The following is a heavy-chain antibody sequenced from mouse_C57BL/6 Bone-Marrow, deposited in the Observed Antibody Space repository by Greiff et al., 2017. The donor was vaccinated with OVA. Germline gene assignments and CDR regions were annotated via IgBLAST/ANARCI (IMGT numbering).Heavy chain of an antibody. Sequence: EVKLVESGGGLVKPGGSLKLSCAASGFTFSSYAMSWVRQTPEKRLEWVATISDGGSYTYSPDNVKGRFTISRDNAKNNLYLQMSHLKSEDTAMDYCARDHRGFFDYWGQGTTLTVSS. V-gene: IGHV5-4*01. J-gene: IGHJ2*01. CDR3: ARDHRGFFDY. CDR1: GFTFSSYA. CDR2: ISDGGSYT.